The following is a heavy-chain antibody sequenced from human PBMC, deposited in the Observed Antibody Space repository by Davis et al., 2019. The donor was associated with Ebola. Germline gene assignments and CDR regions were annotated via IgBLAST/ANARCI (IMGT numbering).Heavy chain of an antibody. J-gene: IGHJ4*02. CDR3: AKALRFLEWLFDY. CDR2: ISYDGSNK. Sequence: GESLKISCAASGFTFSSYGMHWVRQAPGKGLEWVAVISYDGSNKYYADSVKGRFTISRDNSKNTLYLQMNSLRAEDTAVYYCAKALRFLEWLFDYWGQGSLVTVSS. V-gene: IGHV3-30*18. CDR1: GFTFSSYG. D-gene: IGHD3-3*01.